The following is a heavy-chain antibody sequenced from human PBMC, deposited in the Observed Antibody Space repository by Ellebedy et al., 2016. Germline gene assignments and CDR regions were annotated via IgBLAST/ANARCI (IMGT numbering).Heavy chain of an antibody. D-gene: IGHD6-19*01. CDR1: GFTFRNSW. CDR2: IKQDGSQK. J-gene: IGHJ4*02. CDR3: GAGGGWLSDY. Sequence: GGPLRLSCGGPGFTFRNSWMTWVRQPPGKGLAWVASIKQDGSQKDYEDSVKGRFSISRDNAKGLMYLQMTRLRVEDSAVYYCGAGGGWLSDYWGQGTLVTVSS. V-gene: IGHV3-7*01.